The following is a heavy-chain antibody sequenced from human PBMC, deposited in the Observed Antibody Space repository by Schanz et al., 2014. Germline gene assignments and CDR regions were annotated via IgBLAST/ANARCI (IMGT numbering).Heavy chain of an antibody. CDR1: GGSIRSGTYY. Sequence: QVQLQESGPGLVKPSQTLSLACTVSGGSIRSGTYYWSWIRQPAGKALEWVGRVFPNGITNYNPPLKSRFPIPLDTPKNRFSLTLTSLPAADTAVYYCARDTTWRLDLWGRGTLVTVSS. CDR2: VFPNGIT. D-gene: IGHD1-1*01. J-gene: IGHJ2*01. CDR3: ARDTTWRLDL. V-gene: IGHV4-61*02.